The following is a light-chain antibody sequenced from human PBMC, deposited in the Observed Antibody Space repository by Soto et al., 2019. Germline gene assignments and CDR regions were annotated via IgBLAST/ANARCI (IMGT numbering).Light chain of an antibody. Sequence: IQFTQFPSSLSSSVGDRVTITCRASQDIAIYLAWYQQKPGEAPKLLIYAASTLYGGVPSRFSGSGSGTDFALTITSLQAEDFATYYCQQLRMYPSTFGGGTKVDIK. J-gene: IGKJ4*01. CDR3: QQLRMYPST. V-gene: IGKV1-9*01. CDR2: AAS. CDR1: QDIAIY.